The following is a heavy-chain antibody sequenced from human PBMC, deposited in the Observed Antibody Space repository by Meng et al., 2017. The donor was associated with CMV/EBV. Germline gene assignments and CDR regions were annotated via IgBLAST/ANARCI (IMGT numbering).Heavy chain of an antibody. CDR1: GGSFSGYY. CDR3: ARQGGASPTTGVF. D-gene: IGHD1-26*01. CDR2: INHSGST. Sequence: SETLSPTCAVYGGSFSGYYWSWIRQPPGKGLEWIGEINHSGSTNYNPSLKSRVTISVDTSKNQFSLKLSSVTAADTAVYYCARQGGASPTTGVFWGPGILVTVSS. J-gene: IGHJ4*02. V-gene: IGHV4-34*01.